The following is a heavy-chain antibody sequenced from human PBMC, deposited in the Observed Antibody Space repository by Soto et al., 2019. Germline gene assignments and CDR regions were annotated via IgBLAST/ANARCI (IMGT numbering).Heavy chain of an antibody. Sequence: SETLSLTCTVSGGSISSGGYYWSWIRQHPGKGLEWIGYIYYSGSTYYNPSLKSRVTISVDTSKNQFSLKLSSVTAADTAVYYCASAWDYYDSSGYYPIDAFDIWGQGTMVTV. CDR1: GGSISSGGYY. CDR2: IYYSGST. J-gene: IGHJ3*02. D-gene: IGHD3-22*01. V-gene: IGHV4-31*03. CDR3: ASAWDYYDSSGYYPIDAFDI.